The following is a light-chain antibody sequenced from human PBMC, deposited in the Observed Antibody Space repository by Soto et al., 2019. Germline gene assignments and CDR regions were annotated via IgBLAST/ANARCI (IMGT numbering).Light chain of an antibody. CDR1: HSLLHSNGYNY. Sequence: EIVMTQSTLSLPVTPGEPASISCRSSHSLLHSNGYNYLDWYLQKPGQSPQLLIYLGSNRASGVPDRFSGSGSGTDFTLTISRLEPEDVAVYFCQQYGDSPWTFGQGTKVAIK. V-gene: IGKV2-28*01. CDR2: LGS. J-gene: IGKJ1*01. CDR3: QQYGDSPWT.